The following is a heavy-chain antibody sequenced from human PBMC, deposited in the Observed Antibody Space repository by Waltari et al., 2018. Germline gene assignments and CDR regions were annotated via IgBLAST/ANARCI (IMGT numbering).Heavy chain of an antibody. J-gene: IGHJ4*02. V-gene: IGHV3-30-3*01. CDR3: ARDFGY. Sequence: QVQLVESGGGVVQPGRSLRLSCAASGFTCSSYARHWVRQAPGKGLEWVAVISYDGSNKYYADSVKGRFTISRDNSKNTLYLQMNSLRAEDTAVYYCARDFGYWGQGTLVTVSS. CDR2: ISYDGSNK. CDR1: GFTCSSYA. D-gene: IGHD3-10*01.